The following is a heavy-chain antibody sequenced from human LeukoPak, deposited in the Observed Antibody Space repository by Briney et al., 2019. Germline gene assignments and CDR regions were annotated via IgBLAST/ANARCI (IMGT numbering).Heavy chain of an antibody. CDR2: IIPIFGTA. Sequence: ASVKVSCKASGGTFSSYAISWVRQAPGQGLEWMGGIIPIFGTANYAQKFQGRVTITADESTSTAYMELSSLRTEDTAVYFCAREGSSSSFDYWGQGTLVTVSS. CDR1: GGTFSSYA. CDR3: AREGSSSSFDY. D-gene: IGHD6-13*01. J-gene: IGHJ4*02. V-gene: IGHV1-69*13.